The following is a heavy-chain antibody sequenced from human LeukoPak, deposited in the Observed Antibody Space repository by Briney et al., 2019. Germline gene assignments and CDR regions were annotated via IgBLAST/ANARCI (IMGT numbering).Heavy chain of an antibody. Sequence: SETLSLTCAVYGGSFSGYYWSWIRQPPGKGLEWIGEINHSGSINYNPSLKSRVTISVDTSKNQFSLKLSSVTAADTAVYYCATTSGYSSRGPDYWGQGTLVTVSS. J-gene: IGHJ4*02. V-gene: IGHV4-34*01. D-gene: IGHD6-13*01. CDR1: GGSFSGYY. CDR3: ATTSGYSSRGPDY. CDR2: INHSGSI.